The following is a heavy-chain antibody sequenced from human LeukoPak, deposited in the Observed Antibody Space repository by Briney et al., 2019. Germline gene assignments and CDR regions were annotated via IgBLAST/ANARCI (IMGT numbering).Heavy chain of an antibody. D-gene: IGHD3-22*01. Sequence: GGSLRLSCAASGFTVSGNYMSWVRQAPGKGLEWVSVIYSDDRTCYADSVKGRFTVSRDNSKNTLYLQMNTLRAEDTAVYYCTRDGDYYDTSGPDVWGKGTTVTVSS. CDR3: TRDGDYYDTSGPDV. CDR1: GFTVSGNY. V-gene: IGHV3-53*01. CDR2: IYSDDRT. J-gene: IGHJ6*04.